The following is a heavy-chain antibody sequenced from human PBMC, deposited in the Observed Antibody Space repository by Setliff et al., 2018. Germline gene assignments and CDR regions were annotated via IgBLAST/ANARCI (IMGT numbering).Heavy chain of an antibody. Sequence: TGGPLRLSCAASAFGFSSYWMSWVRQAPGKGPEWLAQISQDGSEKYYVDSVKGRLTISRDNAKNSLYLQMNSLRVEDTAVYYCANDVRGGVYEIWGQGTMVTVSS. CDR2: ISQDGSEK. CDR1: AFGFSSYW. J-gene: IGHJ3*02. CDR3: ANDVRGGVYEI. D-gene: IGHD3-16*01. V-gene: IGHV3-7*01.